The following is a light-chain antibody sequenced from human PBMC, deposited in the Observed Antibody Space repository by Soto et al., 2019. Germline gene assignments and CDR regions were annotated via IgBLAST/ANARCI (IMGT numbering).Light chain of an antibody. V-gene: IGLV2-14*01. CDR2: DVN. Sequence: QSALTQPASVSGSPGQSITISCTGTSSEIGGYNYVSWYQQHPGKAPKLMIYDVNDRPSGVSNRFSGSKSGNTASLTISWLQAEDEADYYCSSYTTRITHVFGTGTKVTVL. J-gene: IGLJ1*01. CDR3: SSYTTRITHV. CDR1: SSEIGGYNY.